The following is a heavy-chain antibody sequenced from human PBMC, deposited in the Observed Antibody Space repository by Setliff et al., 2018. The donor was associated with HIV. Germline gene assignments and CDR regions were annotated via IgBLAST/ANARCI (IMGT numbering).Heavy chain of an antibody. CDR1: GYTFTTYG. J-gene: IGHJ4*02. Sequence: ASVKVSCKPSGYTFTTYGLSWVRQAPGQGLEWMGWISTYSDETSYAQKLQGRVTMTTDTSTYTAYMELSRLRSDDTAVYYCARGIENFWSGYIRWGQGTLVTVSS. CDR3: ARGIENFWSGYIR. V-gene: IGHV1-18*01. D-gene: IGHD3-3*01. CDR2: ISTYSDET.